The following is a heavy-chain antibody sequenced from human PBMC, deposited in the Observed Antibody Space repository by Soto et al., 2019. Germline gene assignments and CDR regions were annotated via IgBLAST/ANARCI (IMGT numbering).Heavy chain of an antibody. CDR3: ARFRSFCSAAGCKNGETGGVRP. Sequence: PSETLSLTCTASGGSINDFYWTWIRQSPGKGLEWIGHIYYTGSTSYNPSLKSRVTISVYTSKDQFSLSLTSLTAADTAVYFCARFRSFCSAAGCKNGETGGVRPWRQGILVKVSS. CDR2: IYYTGST. D-gene: IGHD6-13*01. V-gene: IGHV4-59*01. J-gene: IGHJ4*02. CDR1: GGSINDFY.